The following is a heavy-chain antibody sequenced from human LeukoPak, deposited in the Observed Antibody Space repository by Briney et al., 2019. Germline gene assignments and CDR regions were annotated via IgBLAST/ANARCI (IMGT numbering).Heavy chain of an antibody. Sequence: GGSLRLSCAASGFTFSNAWMSWVRRAPGKGLEWVGRIKSKTDGGTTDYAAPVKDRFTISRDDSKNTLYLQMNSLKTEDTAVYYCTVRTIGYSYGYGFDYWGQGTLVTVSS. V-gene: IGHV3-15*01. D-gene: IGHD5-18*01. J-gene: IGHJ4*02. CDR3: TVRTIGYSYGYGFDY. CDR1: GFTFSNAW. CDR2: IKSKTDGGTT.